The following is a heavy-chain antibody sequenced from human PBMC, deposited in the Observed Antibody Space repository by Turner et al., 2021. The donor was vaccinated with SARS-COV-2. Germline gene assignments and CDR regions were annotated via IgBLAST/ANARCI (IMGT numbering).Heavy chain of an antibody. V-gene: IGHV4-59*08. CDR1: GGSISSYY. Sequence: QVQLQESGPGLVKHPETLSLTCTVSGGSISSYYWSWIRQPPGMGLEWIGYSYYSGSTNYNPSLKSRVTISVDTSKNQFSLKLSSVTAADTAVYYCARHPYYYDSSGYHFDYWGQGTLVTVSS. CDR3: ARHPYYYDSSGYHFDY. J-gene: IGHJ4*02. CDR2: SYYSGST. D-gene: IGHD3-22*01.